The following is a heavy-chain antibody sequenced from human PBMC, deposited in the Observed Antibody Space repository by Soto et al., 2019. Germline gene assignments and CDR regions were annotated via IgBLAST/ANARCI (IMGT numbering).Heavy chain of an antibody. CDR2: MNSDGSST. Sequence: EVQLVESGGGLVQPGGSLRLSCAASGFTFSSYWMHWVRQAPGKGLVWVSRMNSDGSSTSYADSVKGRFTISRDNAKNTLYLQMNSLRAEDTAVYYCARDKRPYSSGWYMVYWGQGTLVTVSS. J-gene: IGHJ4*02. V-gene: IGHV3-74*01. D-gene: IGHD6-19*01. CDR3: ARDKRPYSSGWYMVY. CDR1: GFTFSSYW.